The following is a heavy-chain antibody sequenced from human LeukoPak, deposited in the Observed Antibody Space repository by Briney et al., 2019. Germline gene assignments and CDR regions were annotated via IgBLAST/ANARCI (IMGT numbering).Heavy chain of an antibody. V-gene: IGHV1-2*02. CDR2: INPNSGGT. J-gene: IGHJ4*02. Sequence: ASVKVSCKASGYTFTTYGINWVRQAPGQGLEWMGWINPNSGGTNYAQKFQGRVTMTRDTSISTAYMELSRLRSDDTAVYYCARLEVVITSSGDYWGQGTLVTVSS. CDR1: GYTFTTYG. D-gene: IGHD3-22*01. CDR3: ARLEVVITSSGDY.